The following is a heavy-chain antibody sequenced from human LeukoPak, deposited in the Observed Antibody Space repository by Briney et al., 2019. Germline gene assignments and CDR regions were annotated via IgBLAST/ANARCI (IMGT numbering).Heavy chain of an antibody. D-gene: IGHD3-22*01. CDR2: ISDSGGRT. V-gene: IGHV3-23*01. Sequence: GGSLRLSCAVSGITLSNYGMSWVRQAPGKGLEGVAGISDSGGRTNYADSVKGRFTISRDNPKNTLYLQMNSLRAEDTAVYFCAKRGVVIRVILVGLHKEAYYFDSWGQGALVTVSS. J-gene: IGHJ4*02. CDR3: AKRGVVIRVILVGLHKEAYYFDS. CDR1: GITLSNYG.